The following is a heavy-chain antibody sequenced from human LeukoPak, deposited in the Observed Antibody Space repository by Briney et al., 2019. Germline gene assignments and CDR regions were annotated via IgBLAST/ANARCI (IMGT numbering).Heavy chain of an antibody. J-gene: IGHJ4*02. CDR1: GFTSSDYY. V-gene: IGHV3-11*04. D-gene: IGHD2-21*01. CDR3: ARDGPHSGGDLDY. Sequence: KPGGSLRLSCAASGFTSSDYYMGWIRQAPGKGLEWVSYISSSGSTIHYADSVKGRFTISRDNAKNSLYLQMNSLRAEDTAVYYCARDGPHSGGDLDYWGQGTLVTVSS. CDR2: ISSSGSTI.